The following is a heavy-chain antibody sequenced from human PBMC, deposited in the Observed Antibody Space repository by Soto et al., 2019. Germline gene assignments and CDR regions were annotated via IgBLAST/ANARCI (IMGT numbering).Heavy chain of an antibody. CDR3: ARAYKHSSGWYPGYFQH. CDR2: IYHSGST. J-gene: IGHJ1*01. D-gene: IGHD6-19*01. Sequence: QVQLQESGPGLVKPSGTLSLTCAVSGGSISSSNWWSWVRQPPGKGLEWIGEIYHSGSTNYNPSLTRRLTISVDKSKNQFSLKLSSVTAADTAVYYCARAYKHSSGWYPGYFQHWGQGTLVTVSS. CDR1: GGSISSSNW. V-gene: IGHV4-4*02.